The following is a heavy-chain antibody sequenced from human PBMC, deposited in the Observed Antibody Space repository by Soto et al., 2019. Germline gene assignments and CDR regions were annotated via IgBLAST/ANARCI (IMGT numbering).Heavy chain of an antibody. CDR2: ISAYNGNT. V-gene: IGHV1-18*01. CDR1: GYTFSSYG. D-gene: IGHD2-15*01. J-gene: IGHJ5*02. CDR3: ARVGVVAATPLDYGWFDP. Sequence: ASVKVSCKASGYTFSSYGISWVRQAPGQGLEWMGWISAYNGNTNYAQKLQGRVTMTTDTSTSTAYMELRSLRSDDTAVYYCARVGVVAATPLDYGWFDPWGQGTLVTVSS.